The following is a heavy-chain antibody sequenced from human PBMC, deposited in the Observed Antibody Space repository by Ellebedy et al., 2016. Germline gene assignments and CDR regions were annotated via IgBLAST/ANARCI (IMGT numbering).Heavy chain of an antibody. V-gene: IGHV4-31*03. J-gene: IGHJ5*01. D-gene: IGHD5-18*01. CDR1: GGSISTAGSY. CDR2: IYYSGGP. Sequence: SETLSLTXTVSGGSISTAGSYWTWIRQHPGKGLEWVGYIYYSGGPYYNPSLKSRLTISVDTSKNQFSLRLRSVTAADTAVYYCARDVRGYNTVSRFDSWGQGNLVTVSS. CDR3: ARDVRGYNTVSRFDS.